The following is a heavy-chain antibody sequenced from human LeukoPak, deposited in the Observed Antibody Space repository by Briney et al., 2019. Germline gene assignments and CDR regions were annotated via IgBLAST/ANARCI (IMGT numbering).Heavy chain of an antibody. Sequence: PSETLSLTCAVSGGSISSGGYSWSWIRQPPGKGLEWIGYIYHSGSTYYNPSLKSRVTISVDRSKNQFSLKLSSVTAADTAVYYCARAENMVRGVMNFDYWGQGTLVTVSS. D-gene: IGHD3-10*01. J-gene: IGHJ4*02. CDR1: GGSISSGGYS. V-gene: IGHV4-30-2*01. CDR3: ARAENMVRGVMNFDY. CDR2: IYHSGST.